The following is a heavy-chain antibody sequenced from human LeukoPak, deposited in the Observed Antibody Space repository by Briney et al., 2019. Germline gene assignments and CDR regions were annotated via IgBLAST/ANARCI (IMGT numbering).Heavy chain of an antibody. CDR1: GGTFSSYA. D-gene: IGHD2-15*01. CDR3: GGLAARFLSYYYYMDV. V-gene: IGHV1-69*13. Sequence: SVKVSCKAFGGTFSSYAISWVRQAPGQGLEWMGGIIPIFGTANYAQKFQGRVTITADESTSTAYMELSSLRSEDTAVYYCGGLAARFLSYYYYMDVWGKGTTVTVSS. J-gene: IGHJ6*03. CDR2: IIPIFGTA.